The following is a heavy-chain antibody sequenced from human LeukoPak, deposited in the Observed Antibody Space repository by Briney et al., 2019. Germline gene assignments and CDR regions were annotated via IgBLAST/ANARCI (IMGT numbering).Heavy chain of an antibody. D-gene: IGHD6-13*01. V-gene: IGHV3-23*01. CDR2: LRGNGGST. CDR3: AKSVTAAGTYAFDI. Sequence: GGSLGLSCAASGFTFSSYAMSWVRQAPGKGLEWVSSLRGNGGSTEYVDSVRGRFVISRDNSRNTLYLQMNSLRAEDTAVYYCAKSVTAAGTYAFDIWGQGTVVTVSS. CDR1: GFTFSSYA. J-gene: IGHJ3*02.